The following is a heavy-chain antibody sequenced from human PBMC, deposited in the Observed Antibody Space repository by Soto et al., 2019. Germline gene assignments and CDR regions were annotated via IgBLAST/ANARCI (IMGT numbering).Heavy chain of an antibody. Sequence: SETLSLTCTVSGGSISSGDYYWSWIRQPPGKGLEWIGYIYYSGSTYYNPSLKSRVTISVDTSKNQFSLKLSSVTAADTAVYYCAREAAAGYYGMDVWGQGTTVTVSS. D-gene: IGHD6-25*01. V-gene: IGHV4-30-4*01. CDR1: GGSISSGDYY. J-gene: IGHJ6*02. CDR3: AREAAAGYYGMDV. CDR2: IYYSGST.